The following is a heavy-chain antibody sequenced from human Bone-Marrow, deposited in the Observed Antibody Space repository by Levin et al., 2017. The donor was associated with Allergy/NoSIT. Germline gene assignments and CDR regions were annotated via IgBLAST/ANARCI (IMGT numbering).Heavy chain of an antibody. CDR3: ARDTDPMGWNFDY. J-gene: IGHJ4*02. D-gene: IGHD6-19*01. CDR1: GFTFSNYA. CDR2: MYYDGGNH. V-gene: IGHV3-33*01. Sequence: LSLTCAASGFTFSNYAMHWVRQSPGKGLEWVALMYYDGGNHYYADSVKGRFTISRDNSKNTLYLQMNSLRAEDTAVYYCARDTDPMGWNFDYWGQGTLVTVSS.